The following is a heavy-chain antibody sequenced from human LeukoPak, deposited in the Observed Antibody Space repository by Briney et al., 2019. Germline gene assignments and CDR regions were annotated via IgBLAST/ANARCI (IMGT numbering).Heavy chain of an antibody. J-gene: IGHJ4*02. CDR2: ISNNGGIT. CDR1: GLTFSDYD. CDR3: ARGTGIYCGGDCSALDY. V-gene: IGHV3-64*01. Sequence: GGSLSLSCAVSGLTFSDYDIQWVRQAPGKGLEYVSAISNNGGITYYAHSVKGRVTISRDNSKNTLFLQMGSLRAEDMAVYYCARGTGIYCGGDCSALDYWGQGTQVSLSS. D-gene: IGHD2-21*02.